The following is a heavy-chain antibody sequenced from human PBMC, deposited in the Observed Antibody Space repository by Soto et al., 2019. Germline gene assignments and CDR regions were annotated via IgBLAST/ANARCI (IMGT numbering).Heavy chain of an antibody. Sequence: QLQLQESGPGLVKPSETLSLTCTVSGGSISSSSYYWGWIRQPPGKGLEWIGSIYYSGSTYYNPSLKSRVTISVDTSKNQFSLKLSSVTAADTAVYYCARHGVSITMARGSFDYWGQGTLVTVSS. V-gene: IGHV4-39*01. J-gene: IGHJ4*02. CDR2: IYYSGST. CDR1: GGSISSSSYY. D-gene: IGHD3-10*01. CDR3: ARHGVSITMARGSFDY.